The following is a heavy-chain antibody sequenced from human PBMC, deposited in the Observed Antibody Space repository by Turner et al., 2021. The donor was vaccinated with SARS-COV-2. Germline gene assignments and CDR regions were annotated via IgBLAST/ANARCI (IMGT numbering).Heavy chain of an antibody. J-gene: IGHJ4*02. Sequence: QLHLQESGPTLLKASETLSLTGNVPRDSPGGGLYFWGWIRQPPGKGLGWMGTVYGKGATYYNPSLRGRVTASVDTSKNQVFLSLRSVTAADTAVYYCVRHGVESRYFVYWGQGILVTVSS. CDR1: RDSPGGGLYF. V-gene: IGHV4-39*01. CDR2: VYGKGAT. D-gene: IGHD3-16*02. CDR3: VRHGVESRYFVY.